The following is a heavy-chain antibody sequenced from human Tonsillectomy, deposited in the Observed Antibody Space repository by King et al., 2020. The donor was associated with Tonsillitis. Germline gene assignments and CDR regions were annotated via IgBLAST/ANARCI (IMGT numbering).Heavy chain of an antibody. CDR1: GFTFSDYY. J-gene: IGHJ6*03. CDR3: ARADAYCGGDCFTYYYYYYMDV. V-gene: IGHV3-11*06. CDR2: ISSSSSYT. D-gene: IGHD2-21*02. Sequence: VQLVESGGGLVKPGGSLRLSCAASGFTFSDYYMSWIRQAPGKGLEWVSYISSSSSYTNYADSVKVRFTISRDNAKNSLYLQINSLRAEDTAVYYCARADAYCGGDCFTYYYYYYMDVWGKGTTVTVSS.